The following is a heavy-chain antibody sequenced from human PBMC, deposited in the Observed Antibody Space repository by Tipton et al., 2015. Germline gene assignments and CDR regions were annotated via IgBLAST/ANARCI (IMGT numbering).Heavy chain of an antibody. CDR2: ISYDGNIK. D-gene: IGHD1-26*01. Sequence: SLRLSCAASGFTFSNFGMHWVRQAPGKGLEWVAVISYDGNIKYYADSVKGRFTVSRDSSKNTLYLQMNSLRAEDTAVYYCAKGGGGTYCPDSWGQGTLVTVSS. CDR1: GFTFSNFG. CDR3: AKGGGGTYCPDS. J-gene: IGHJ4*02. V-gene: IGHV3-30*18.